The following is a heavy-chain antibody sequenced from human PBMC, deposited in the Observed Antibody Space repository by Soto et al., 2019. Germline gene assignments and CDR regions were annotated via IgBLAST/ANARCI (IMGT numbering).Heavy chain of an antibody. Sequence: QMQLVESGGGVVQPGRSLRLSCAASGFTFRNYAMHWVRQAPGMGLEWVAVILHDGRNEIYADSVKGRFTISRDNSKDTLYLAMSGLRVEDTAVYFCARANCGSPGCQGRDQFDPWGQGTLVTVSS. CDR3: ARANCGSPGCQGRDQFDP. D-gene: IGHD2-15*01. CDR1: GFTFRNYA. J-gene: IGHJ5*02. CDR2: ILHDGRNE. V-gene: IGHV3-30*04.